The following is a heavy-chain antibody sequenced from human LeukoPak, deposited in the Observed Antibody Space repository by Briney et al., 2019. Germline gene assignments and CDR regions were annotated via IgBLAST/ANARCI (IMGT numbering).Heavy chain of an antibody. J-gene: IGHJ4*02. CDR2: IRSKAYGGTT. Sequence: GGSLRLSCTASGFTFGDYAMSWVRQAPGKGLEWVGFIRSKAYGGTTEYAASVKGRFTISRDDSKSIAYLRMNSLKTEDTAVYYCVRVVTRVIFDYWGQGTLVTVST. CDR1: GFTFGDYA. D-gene: IGHD5-18*01. V-gene: IGHV3-49*04. CDR3: VRVVTRVIFDY.